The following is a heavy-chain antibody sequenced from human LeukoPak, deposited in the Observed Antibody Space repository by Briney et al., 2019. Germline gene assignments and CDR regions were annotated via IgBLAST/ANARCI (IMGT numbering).Heavy chain of an antibody. Sequence: PGGSLRLSCAASGFTFSSYGIHWVRQAPGKGLEWVSYISSSGSDIYYADSVKGRFTISRDNAKNSLYLHMNSLRAEDTAVYYCARWGRDIVVVPAASSAYYYYYYMDVWGKGTTVTISS. J-gene: IGHJ6*03. CDR3: ARWGRDIVVVPAASSAYYYYYYMDV. V-gene: IGHV3-21*05. D-gene: IGHD2-2*01. CDR2: ISSSGSDI. CDR1: GFTFSSYG.